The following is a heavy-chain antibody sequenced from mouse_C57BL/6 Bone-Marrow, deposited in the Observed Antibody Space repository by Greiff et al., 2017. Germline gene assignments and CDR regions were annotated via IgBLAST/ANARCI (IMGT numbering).Heavy chain of an antibody. D-gene: IGHD2-5*01. V-gene: IGHV5-4*03. CDR3: ARGNYSKADAMDY. CDR2: ISDGGSYT. J-gene: IGHJ4*01. CDR1: GFTFSSYA. Sequence: EVKLMESGGGLVKPGGSLKLSCAASGFTFSSYAMSWVRQTPEKRLEWVATISDGGSYTYYPDNVKGRFTISRDNAKNNLYLQMSQLKSEDTAMYYCARGNYSKADAMDYWGQGTSVTVSS.